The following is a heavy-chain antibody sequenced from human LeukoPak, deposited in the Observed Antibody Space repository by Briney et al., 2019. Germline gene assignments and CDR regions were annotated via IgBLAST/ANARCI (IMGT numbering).Heavy chain of an antibody. V-gene: IGHV3-21*01. Sequence: GGSLRLSCAASGFTFSSYSVNWGRQAPGKGLEWVSIISRDSRTIIYTDSVKGRFAISRDNAKNSLYLQMDSLRAEDTAVYFCAASPPGGPIDYWGQGALVSVSS. D-gene: IGHD3-16*01. CDR3: AASPPGGPIDY. J-gene: IGHJ4*02. CDR1: GFTFSSYS. CDR2: ISRDSRTI.